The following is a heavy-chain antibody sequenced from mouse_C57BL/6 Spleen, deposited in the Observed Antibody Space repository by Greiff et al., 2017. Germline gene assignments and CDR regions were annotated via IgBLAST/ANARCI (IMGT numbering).Heavy chain of an antibody. CDR2: IDPETGGT. J-gene: IGHJ1*03. D-gene: IGHD1-1*01. CDR1: GYTFTDYE. V-gene: IGHV1-15*01. Sequence: VQLQESGAELVRPGASVTLSCKASGYTFTDYEMHWVKQTPVHGLEWIGAIDPETGGTAYNQKFKGKAILTADKSSSTAYMELRSLTSEDSAVYYCTRGRPITTVVAKDFDVWGTGTTVTVSS. CDR3: TRGRPITTVVAKDFDV.